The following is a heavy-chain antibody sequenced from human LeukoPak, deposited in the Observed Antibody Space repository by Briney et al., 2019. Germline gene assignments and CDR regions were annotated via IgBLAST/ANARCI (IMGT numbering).Heavy chain of an antibody. D-gene: IGHD2-2*02. CDR2: IIPIFGIA. Sequence: ASVKVSCKASGGTFSSYAISWVRQAPGQGLEWMGGIIPIFGIANYAQKFQGRVTITADESTSTAYMELSSLRSEDTAVYYCAQTGPGYCSSTSCYNYYYYGMDVWGQGTTVTVSS. J-gene: IGHJ6*02. V-gene: IGHV1-69*13. CDR3: AQTGPGYCSSTSCYNYYYYGMDV. CDR1: GGTFSSYA.